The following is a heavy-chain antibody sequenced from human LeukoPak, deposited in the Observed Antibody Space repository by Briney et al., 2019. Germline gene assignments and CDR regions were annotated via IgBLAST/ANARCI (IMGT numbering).Heavy chain of an antibody. CDR3: EKGENSGFYWRPFDY. CDR2: VGGNAVSI. Sequence: PGGSLRLSCAASGFTFSSYAMNWVRQTPGKGLEWVSGVGGNAVSIYYADSVTCRFTISRDNSKNTLFLQMNSLRAEDTAVYFCEKGENSGFYWRPFDYWGQGTLVTVSS. CDR1: GFTFSSYA. V-gene: IGHV3-23*01. D-gene: IGHD1-26*01. J-gene: IGHJ4*02.